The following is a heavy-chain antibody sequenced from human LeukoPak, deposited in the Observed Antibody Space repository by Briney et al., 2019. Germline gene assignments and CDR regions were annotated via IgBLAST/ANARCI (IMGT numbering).Heavy chain of an antibody. CDR2: INPNSGGT. V-gene: IGHV1-2*04. Sequence: GASVKVSCKASGYTFTGYYMHWVRQAPGQGLEWMGWINPNSGGTNYAQKFQGWVTMARDTSISTAYMELSRLRSDDTAVYYCARGFPGAYCDSSGYYSNWFDPWGQGTLVTVSS. D-gene: IGHD3-22*01. CDR1: GYTFTGYY. J-gene: IGHJ5*02. CDR3: ARGFPGAYCDSSGYYSNWFDP.